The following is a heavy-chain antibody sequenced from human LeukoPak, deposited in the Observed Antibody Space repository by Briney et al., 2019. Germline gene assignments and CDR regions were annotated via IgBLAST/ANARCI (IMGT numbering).Heavy chain of an antibody. CDR3: AKQYDSGAKRGASDP. J-gene: IGHJ5*02. D-gene: IGHD4-17*01. CDR2: ISSSSSYI. Sequence: GGSLRLSCAASGFTFSSYSMNWVRQAPGKGLEWVSSISSSSSYIYYADSVKGRFTISRDNAKNSLYLQMNSLRAEDTAVYYCAKQYDSGAKRGASDPWAQGTLVTAPS. V-gene: IGHV3-21*01. CDR1: GFTFSSYS.